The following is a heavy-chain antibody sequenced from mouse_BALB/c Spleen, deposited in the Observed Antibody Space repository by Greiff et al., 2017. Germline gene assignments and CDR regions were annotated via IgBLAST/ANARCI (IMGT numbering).Heavy chain of an antibody. V-gene: IGHV14-3*02. CDR1: GFNIKDTY. D-gene: IGHD2-3*01. Sequence: VQLQQSGAELVKPGASVKLSCTASGFNIKDTYMHWVKQRPEQGLEWIGRIDPANGNTKFDPKFQGKATITADTSSNTAYLQLSSLTSEDTAVYYCAPYDHYYAMDYWGQGTSVTVSS. CDR2: IDPANGNT. J-gene: IGHJ4*01. CDR3: APYDHYYAMDY.